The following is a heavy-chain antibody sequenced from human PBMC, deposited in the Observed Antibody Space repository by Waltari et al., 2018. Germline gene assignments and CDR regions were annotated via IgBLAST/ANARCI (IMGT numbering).Heavy chain of an antibody. V-gene: IGHV3-20*01. CDR1: GFTFDDYG. D-gene: IGHD6-6*01. CDR2: INWNGGST. CDR3: ARWGRYSSSSGSYYGMDV. J-gene: IGHJ6*02. Sequence: EVQLVESGGGVVRPGGSLRLSCAAAGFTFDDYGMSWVRQAPGKGLEWVSGINWNGGSTGYADSVKGRFTISRDNAKNSLYLQMNSLRAEDTALYHCARWGRYSSSSGSYYGMDVWGQGTTVTVSS.